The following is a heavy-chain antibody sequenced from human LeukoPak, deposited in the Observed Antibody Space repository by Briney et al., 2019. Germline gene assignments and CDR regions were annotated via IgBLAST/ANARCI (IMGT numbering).Heavy chain of an antibody. D-gene: IGHD3-22*01. Sequence: GGSLRLSCAASGFTFSSYAMHWVRQAPGKGLEYVSAISSNGGSTYYANSVKGRFTISRDNSKNTLYLQMGSLRAEDMAVYYCARDFDYYDSSGYYAYFQHWGQGTLVTVSS. J-gene: IGHJ1*01. CDR3: ARDFDYYDSSGYYAYFQH. CDR2: ISSNGGST. V-gene: IGHV3-64*01. CDR1: GFTFSSYA.